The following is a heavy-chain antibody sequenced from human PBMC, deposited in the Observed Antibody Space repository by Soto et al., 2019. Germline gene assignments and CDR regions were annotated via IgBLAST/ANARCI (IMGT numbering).Heavy chain of an antibody. CDR3: ASPPTGSPSSLDAFDI. Sequence: EVQLLESGGGLVQPGGSLRLSCAASGFTFSSYAMSWVRQAPGKGLEWVSAISGSGGSTYYADSVKGRFTISRDNSKNTLYLQMNSLRAEDTAVYYCASPPTGSPSSLDAFDIWGQGTMVTVSS. CDR1: GFTFSSYA. D-gene: IGHD4-4*01. CDR2: ISGSGGST. V-gene: IGHV3-23*01. J-gene: IGHJ3*02.